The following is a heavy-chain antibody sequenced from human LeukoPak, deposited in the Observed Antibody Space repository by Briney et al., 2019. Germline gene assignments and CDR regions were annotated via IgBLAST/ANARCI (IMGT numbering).Heavy chain of an antibody. Sequence: GRSLRLSCAASGFTFSSYGMHWVRQAPGKGLEWVAVIWFDGSHKYYAESVKGRFTISRDNSKNTLYLQMNSLRAEDTALYYCASGDYSSGDYSNGWHLDLWGQGTLVTVSS. D-gene: IGHD6-19*01. V-gene: IGHV3-33*01. J-gene: IGHJ5*02. CDR2: IWFDGSHK. CDR1: GFTFSSYG. CDR3: ASGDYSSGDYSNGWHLDL.